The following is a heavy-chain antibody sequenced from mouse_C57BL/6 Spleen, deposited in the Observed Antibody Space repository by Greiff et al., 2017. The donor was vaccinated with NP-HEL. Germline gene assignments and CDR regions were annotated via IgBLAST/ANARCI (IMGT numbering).Heavy chain of an antibody. D-gene: IGHD5-5*01. CDR2: IDPSDSYT. J-gene: IGHJ1*03. CDR1: GYTFTSYW. Sequence: QVQLQQSGAELVMPGASVKLSCKASGYTFTSYWMHWVKQRPGQGLEWIGEIDPSDSYTNYNQKFKGKSTLTVDKSSSTAYMQLSSLTSEDSAVYYCARRHALPQSYFDVWGTGTTVTVSS. V-gene: IGHV1-69*01. CDR3: ARRHALPQSYFDV.